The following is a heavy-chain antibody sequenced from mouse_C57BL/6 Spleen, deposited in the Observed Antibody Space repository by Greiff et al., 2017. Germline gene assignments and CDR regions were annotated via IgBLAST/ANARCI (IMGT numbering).Heavy chain of an antibody. V-gene: IGHV1-64*01. Sequence: QVQLQQPGAELVKPGASVKLSCKASGYTFTSYWMPWVKQRPGQGLEWIGMIHPNSGSTNYNEKFKSKATLTVDKSSSTAYMQRSSLTSEDSAVYYCARAPSVVTTEIGGWGTGTTVTVAT. CDR1: GYTFTSYW. D-gene: IGHD2-2*01. CDR3: ARAPSVVTTEIGG. J-gene: IGHJ1*03. CDR2: IHPNSGST.